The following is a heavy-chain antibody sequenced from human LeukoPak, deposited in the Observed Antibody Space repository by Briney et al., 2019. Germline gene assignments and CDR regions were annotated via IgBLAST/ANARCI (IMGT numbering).Heavy chain of an antibody. Sequence: GGSLRLSCAASGFTVSSNYMSWVRQAPGKGLEWVSVTYSGGSTYYADSVKGRFTISRDNSKNTLYLQMNSLRAEDTAVYYCASHSSGYYYFDYWGQGTLVTVSS. CDR1: GFTVSSNY. D-gene: IGHD3-22*01. CDR2: TYSGGST. CDR3: ASHSSGYYYFDY. V-gene: IGHV3-53*01. J-gene: IGHJ4*02.